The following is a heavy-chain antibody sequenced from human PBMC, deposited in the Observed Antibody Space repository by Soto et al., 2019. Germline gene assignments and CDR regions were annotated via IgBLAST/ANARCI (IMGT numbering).Heavy chain of an antibody. Sequence: EVQLVQSGAEVKKPGESLRISCKGSGYSFTSYWISWVRQMPGKGLEWMGRIDPSDSYTNYSPSFQDHVTVSADKSISHDYLQWGSLKSSDTAMYYCARLQAAAGDNDLTFDYWGQGTLVTVSS. J-gene: IGHJ4*02. CDR2: IDPSDSYT. CDR1: GYSFTSYW. CDR3: ARLQAAAGDNDLTFDY. V-gene: IGHV5-10-1*01. D-gene: IGHD6-13*01.